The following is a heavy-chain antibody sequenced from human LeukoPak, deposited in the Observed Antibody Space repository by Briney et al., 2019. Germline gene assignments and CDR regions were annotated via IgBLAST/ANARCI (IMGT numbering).Heavy chain of an antibody. J-gene: IGHJ4*02. CDR1: GDSISSSSHY. CDR2: IYYSGST. V-gene: IGHV4-39*07. CDR3: ARTDILTGSVDH. Sequence: SETLSLTCTVSGDSISSSSHYWDWIRQPPGKGLEWIGNIYYSGSTYYKPSLKSRVTISVDMSKNQFSLKLSSVTAADTAVYYCARTDILTGSVDHWGQGTLVTVSS. D-gene: IGHD3-9*01.